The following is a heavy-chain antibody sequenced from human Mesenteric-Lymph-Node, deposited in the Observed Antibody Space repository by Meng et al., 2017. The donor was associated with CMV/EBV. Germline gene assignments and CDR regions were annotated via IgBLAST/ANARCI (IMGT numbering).Heavy chain of an antibody. CDR3: ARELDVDTAMATAFDI. D-gene: IGHD5-18*01. Sequence: GGSLRLSCAASGFTFSSYAMYWVRQAPGKGLVWVSRINSDGTSTNYADSVKGRFTISRDNAKNSLYLQMNSLRAEDTAVYYCARELDVDTAMATAFDIWGQGTMVTVSS. CDR2: INSDGTST. V-gene: IGHV3-74*01. CDR1: GFTFSSYA. J-gene: IGHJ3*02.